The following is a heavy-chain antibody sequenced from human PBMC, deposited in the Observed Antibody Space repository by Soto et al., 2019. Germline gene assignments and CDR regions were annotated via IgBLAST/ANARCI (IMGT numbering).Heavy chain of an antibody. D-gene: IGHD3-10*01. CDR2: INPSGGST. Sequence: ASVKVSCKASGYTFTSYYMHWVRQAPGQGLEWMGIINPSGGSTSYAQKFQGRVTMTRDTSTSTVYMELSSLRSEDTAVYYCARDFRVRGVIIGREALSYYYGMDVWGQGTTVTVSS. CDR1: GYTFTSYY. CDR3: ARDFRVRGVIIGREALSYYYGMDV. V-gene: IGHV1-46*01. J-gene: IGHJ6*02.